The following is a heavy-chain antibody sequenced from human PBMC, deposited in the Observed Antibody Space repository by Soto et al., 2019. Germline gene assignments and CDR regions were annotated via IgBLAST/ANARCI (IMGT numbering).Heavy chain of an antibody. CDR3: DRAPVGLEQRSYVDY. V-gene: IGHV4-30-4*01. D-gene: IGHD1-1*01. CDR1: GYSVTSVGFH. J-gene: IGHJ4*02. Sequence: TLSLTCTASGYSVTSVGFHWAWLRRPPGKALEWIGYIYNGRSTYYRPSLESRMHMSLDATRNHYSQRLISVTDADTGVYFCDRAPVGLEQRSYVDYWGQGKLVA. CDR2: IYNGRST.